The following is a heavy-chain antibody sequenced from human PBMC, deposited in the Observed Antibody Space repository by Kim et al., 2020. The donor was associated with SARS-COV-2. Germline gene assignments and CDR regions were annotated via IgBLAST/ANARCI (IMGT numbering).Heavy chain of an antibody. CDR1: GFTFSSYA. Sequence: GGSLRLSCAASGFTFSSYAMHWVRQAPGKGLEYVSAISSNGGSKYYANSVKGRFTISRDNSKNTLYLQMGSLRAEDMAVYYCARDGVDFWSGYPGHYYGMEVWGQGTTVTASS. CDR2: ISSNGGSK. D-gene: IGHD3-3*01. CDR3: ARDGVDFWSGYPGHYYGMEV. V-gene: IGHV3-64*01. J-gene: IGHJ6*02.